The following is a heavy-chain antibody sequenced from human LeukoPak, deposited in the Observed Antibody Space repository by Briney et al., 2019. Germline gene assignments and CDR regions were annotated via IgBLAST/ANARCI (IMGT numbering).Heavy chain of an antibody. CDR1: GFTFSTYG. CDR3: ADSALGY. D-gene: IGHD3-16*01. J-gene: IGHJ4*02. V-gene: IGHV3-NL1*01. Sequence: PGRSLRLSCGASGFTFSTYGMHWVRQAPGKGLEWVSTISGSGGSTYYADSVKGRFTISRDNSKDTLYLQMNSLRAEDTAVYYCADSALGYWGQGTLVTVSS. CDR2: ISGSGGST.